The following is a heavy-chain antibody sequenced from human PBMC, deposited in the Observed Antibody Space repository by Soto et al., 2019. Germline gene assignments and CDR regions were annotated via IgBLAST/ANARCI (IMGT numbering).Heavy chain of an antibody. Sequence: PGGSLRLSCAASGFTFSSYAMSWVRQAPGKGLEWVSAISGSGGSTYYADSVKGWFTISRDNSKNTLYLQMNSLRAEDTAVYYFAREGDNGSEYYYYYGMDVWGQGTTVTVSS. CDR2: ISGSGGST. D-gene: IGHD3-10*01. V-gene: IGHV3-23*01. CDR3: AREGDNGSEYYYYYGMDV. CDR1: GFTFSSYA. J-gene: IGHJ6*02.